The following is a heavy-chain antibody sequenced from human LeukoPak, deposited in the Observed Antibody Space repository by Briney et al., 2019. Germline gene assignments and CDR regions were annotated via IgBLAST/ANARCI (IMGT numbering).Heavy chain of an antibody. CDR2: IYSGGST. CDR3: GREQSGYDWE. J-gene: IGHJ4*02. V-gene: IGHV3-53*01. D-gene: IGHD5-12*01. CDR1: GFTVSSNY. Sequence: GGSLRLSCAASGFTVSSNYMSWVRQAPGKGLEWVSVIYSGGSTYYADSVKGRFTISRDNSKNSLFLQMTSLRAGDTAVYYCGREQSGYDWEWGQGTLVTVSS.